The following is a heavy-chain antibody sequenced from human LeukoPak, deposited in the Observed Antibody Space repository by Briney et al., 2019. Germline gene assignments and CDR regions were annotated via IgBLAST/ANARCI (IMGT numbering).Heavy chain of an antibody. D-gene: IGHD2-2*01. CDR1: GYTFSGYY. V-gene: IGHV1-2*02. CDR3: ARVRDCSSTSCYAYDAFDI. CDR2: INPNSGGT. J-gene: IGHJ3*02. Sequence: GASVKVSCKASGYTFSGYYMHWVRQARGQGLEWMGWINPNSGGTNYAQKFQGRVTMTRDTSISTAYMELSRLRSDDTAVYYCARVRDCSSTSCYAYDAFDIWGQGTMVTVSS.